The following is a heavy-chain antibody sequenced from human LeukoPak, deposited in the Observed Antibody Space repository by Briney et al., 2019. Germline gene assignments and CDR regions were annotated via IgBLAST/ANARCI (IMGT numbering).Heavy chain of an antibody. CDR3: ARDQWLYSSGWYGY. CDR2: INPNSGGT. D-gene: IGHD6-19*01. Sequence: ASVKVSCKASGYTFTGYYMHWVRQAPGQGLEWMGRINPNSGGTNYAQKFQGRVTMTRDTSISTAYMEPSRLRSDDTAVYYCARDQWLYSSGWYGYWGQGTLVTVSS. J-gene: IGHJ4*02. CDR1: GYTFTGYY. V-gene: IGHV1-2*06.